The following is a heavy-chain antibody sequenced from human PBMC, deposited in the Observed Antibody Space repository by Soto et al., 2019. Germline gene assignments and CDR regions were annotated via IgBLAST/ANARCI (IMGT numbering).Heavy chain of an antibody. CDR3: AREIATTGLYYFDY. Sequence: EVQLVESGGGLVQPGGSLRLSCAASGFTFSSYWMHWVRQAPGKGLVWVSRMNSDGSSITYADSVKGRFTISRDSAKNAMYVQVHSQSAEDTAVYYCAREIATTGLYYFDYWRQGTLVSVSS. D-gene: IGHD6-13*01. J-gene: IGHJ4*02. CDR1: GFTFSSYW. CDR2: MNSDGSSI. V-gene: IGHV3-74*01.